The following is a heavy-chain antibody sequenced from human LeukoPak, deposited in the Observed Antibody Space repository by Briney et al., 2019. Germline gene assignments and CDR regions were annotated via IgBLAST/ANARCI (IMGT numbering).Heavy chain of an antibody. CDR3: ARDLHLGYCSGGSCYGDDY. CDR2: MNPNNGNT. Sequence: ASVRVSCKASGYTFSNDDINWVRQATGHGLEWMGWMNPNNGNTGYAQKFQGRVTITADESTSTAYMELSSLRSEDTAVYYCARDLHLGYCSGGSCYGDDYWGQGTLVTVSS. CDR1: GYTFSNDD. J-gene: IGHJ4*02. D-gene: IGHD2-15*01. V-gene: IGHV1-8*03.